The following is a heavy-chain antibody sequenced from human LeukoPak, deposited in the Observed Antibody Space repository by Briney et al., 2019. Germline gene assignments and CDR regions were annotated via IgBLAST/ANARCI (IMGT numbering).Heavy chain of an antibody. CDR1: GYTLTELS. CDR2: SDPEDGET. J-gene: IGHJ4*02. V-gene: IGHV1-24*01. CDR3: ATAYGTHTNFDY. D-gene: IGHD4-17*01. Sequence: ASVKVSCKVSGYTLTELSMHWVRQAPGKGLEWMGGSDPEDGETIYAQKFQGRVTMTEDTSTDTAYMELSSLRSEDTAVYYCATAYGTHTNFDYWGQGTLVTVSS.